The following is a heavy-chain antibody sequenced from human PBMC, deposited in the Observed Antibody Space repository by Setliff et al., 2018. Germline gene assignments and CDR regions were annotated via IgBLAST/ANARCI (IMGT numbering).Heavy chain of an antibody. V-gene: IGHV4-4*02. J-gene: IGHJ6*03. CDR2: IYHGGNT. Sequence: PGGSLRLSCAASGFTFSSSWWTWVRQPPGKGLEWIGQIYHGGNTRYNPSLKSRLTMSIDKSKNQVSLELSSVTTADTAVYYCGRTMTYYYLCMDVWGNGTTVTVSS. CDR3: GRTMTYYYLCMDV. CDR1: GFTFSSSW.